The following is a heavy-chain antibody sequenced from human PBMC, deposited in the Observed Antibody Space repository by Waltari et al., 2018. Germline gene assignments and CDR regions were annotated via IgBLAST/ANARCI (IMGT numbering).Heavy chain of an antibody. Sequence: QVQLQESGPGLVKPSETPSLTCAVSGYSISSDYYWGWIRQPPGKGLEWIGSISHSGSTSCTPSTKSRLTRPVDASKNQCSLKLSSVTAADTAVYYCARLSGSYYGTTPFDCWGQGTLLTVSS. D-gene: IGHD1-26*01. V-gene: IGHV4-38-2*01. CDR2: ISHSGST. J-gene: IGHJ4*02. CDR1: GYSISSDYY. CDR3: ARLSGSYYGTTPFDC.